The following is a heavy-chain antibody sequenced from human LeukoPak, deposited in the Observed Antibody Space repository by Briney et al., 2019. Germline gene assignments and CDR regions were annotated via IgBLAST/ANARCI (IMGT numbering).Heavy chain of an antibody. D-gene: IGHD5-12*01. CDR3: AREYSGYEGPYLDY. CDR2: IYYSGST. J-gene: IGHJ4*02. V-gene: IGHV4-30-4*01. Sequence: SETLSLTCTVSGGSISSGDYYWSWIRQPPGKGLEWIGYIYYSGSTYYNPSLKSRVTISVDTSENQFSLKLSSVTAADTAVYYCAREYSGYEGPYLDYWGQGTLVTVSS. CDR1: GGSISSGDYY.